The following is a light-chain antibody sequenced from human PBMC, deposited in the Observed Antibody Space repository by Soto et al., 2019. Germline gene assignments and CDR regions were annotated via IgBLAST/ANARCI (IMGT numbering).Light chain of an antibody. Sequence: QSVLTQPASVSGSPGQSITLSCTGTSSDIGGYNYVSWYQQHPGKAPKLMIYEVTNRPSGVSDRFSGSKSGNTASLTISGLQTEDEADYYCSSYTDTSALKLFGGGTKVTVL. CDR2: EVT. CDR3: SSYTDTSALKL. J-gene: IGLJ2*01. V-gene: IGLV2-14*01. CDR1: SSDIGGYNY.